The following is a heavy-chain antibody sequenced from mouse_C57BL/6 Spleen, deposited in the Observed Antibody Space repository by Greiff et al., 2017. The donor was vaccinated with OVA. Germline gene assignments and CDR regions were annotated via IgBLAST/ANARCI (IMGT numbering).Heavy chain of an antibody. CDR2: IDPENGDT. V-gene: IGHV14-4*01. Sequence: EVKLQESGAELVRPGASVKLSCTASGFNIKDDYMHWVKQRPEQGLEWIGWIDPENGDTEYASKFQGKATITADTSSNTAYLQLSSLTSEDTAVYYCTCYYGSSAWFAYWGQGTLVTVSA. CDR1: GFNIKDDY. D-gene: IGHD1-1*01. J-gene: IGHJ3*01. CDR3: TCYYGSSAWFAY.